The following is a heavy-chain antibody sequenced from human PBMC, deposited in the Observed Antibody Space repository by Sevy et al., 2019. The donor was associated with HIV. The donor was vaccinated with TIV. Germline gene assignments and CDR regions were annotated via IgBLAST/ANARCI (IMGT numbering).Heavy chain of an antibody. CDR3: ARDSGGSGHYYLDYFDY. Sequence: ASVKVSCKASGYIFTNYPICWVRQAPGQGLEWMGCIRTSNRETKYTQKLQGRAIMTTDTSTSTVYMDLRNLRSDDTAVYYGARDSGGSGHYYLDYFDYWGQGTLVTVSS. D-gene: IGHD3-22*01. J-gene: IGHJ4*02. CDR2: IRTSNRET. V-gene: IGHV1-18*01. CDR1: GYIFTNYP.